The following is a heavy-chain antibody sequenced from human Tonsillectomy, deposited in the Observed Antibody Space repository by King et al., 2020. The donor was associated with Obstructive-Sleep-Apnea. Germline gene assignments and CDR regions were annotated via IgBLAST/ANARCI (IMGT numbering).Heavy chain of an antibody. V-gene: IGHV4-59*01. CDR2: TYYSGST. CDR3: AKGGRYSDWVIDY. J-gene: IGHJ4*02. Sequence: VQLQESGPGLVKASETLSLTCTVSGGSISSYHWSWIRQPPGKGLEWIGYTYYSGSTNYNPSLNSRVTISIDASKNQFSLKLSSVTAADTAVYYCAKGGRYSDWVIDYWGPGTLVTVSS. D-gene: IGHD3-9*01. CDR1: GGSISSYH.